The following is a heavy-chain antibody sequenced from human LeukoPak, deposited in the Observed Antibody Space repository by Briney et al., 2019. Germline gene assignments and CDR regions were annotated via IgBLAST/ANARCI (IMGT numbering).Heavy chain of an antibody. V-gene: IGHV3-30*18. J-gene: IGHJ4*02. Sequence: PGRSLRLSCAASGFTFSSYGMHWVRQAPGKGLEWVAVISYDGSNKYYADSVKGRFTISRANSKNTLYLQMNSLRAEDTAVYYCAKDTNWGSWRYLDYWGQGTLVTVSS. CDR2: ISYDGSNK. D-gene: IGHD7-27*01. CDR3: AKDTNWGSWRYLDY. CDR1: GFTFSSYG.